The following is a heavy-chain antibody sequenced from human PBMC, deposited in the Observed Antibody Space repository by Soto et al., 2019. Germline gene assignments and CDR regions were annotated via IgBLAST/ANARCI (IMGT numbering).Heavy chain of an antibody. CDR3: ARDGKCSSSSIYWFDP. J-gene: IGHJ5*02. V-gene: IGHV6-1*01. Sequence: SQTLSLTCAISGDSVSSNSAAWNWIRQSPSRGLEWLGRTYYRSKWYNDYAVSVKSRITINPDTSKNQFSLQLNSVTPEDTAVYYCARDGKCSSSSIYWFDPWGQGTLVTVSS. D-gene: IGHD6-6*01. CDR1: GDSVSSNSAA. CDR2: TYYRSKWYN.